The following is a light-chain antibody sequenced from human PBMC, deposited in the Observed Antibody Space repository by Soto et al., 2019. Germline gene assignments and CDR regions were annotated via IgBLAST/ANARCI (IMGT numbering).Light chain of an antibody. CDR1: RSDVGGSKY. Sequence: QSALTQPASVSGSPGQSITISCTGTRSDVGGSKYVSWYQQHPGQAPKLMIYDVSNRPSGISDRFSGSKSGYTASLTISGLQTEDEADYYCSSYGGSSSALSVFGTGTKLTVL. CDR3: SSYGGSSSALSV. CDR2: DVS. V-gene: IGLV2-14*03. J-gene: IGLJ1*01.